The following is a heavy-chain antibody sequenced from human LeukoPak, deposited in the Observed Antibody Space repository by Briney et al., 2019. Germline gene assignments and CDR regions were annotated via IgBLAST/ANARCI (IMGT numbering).Heavy chain of an antibody. D-gene: IGHD3-16*02. J-gene: IGHJ4*02. CDR3: ARTPYDYVWGSYRYTVYFDY. Sequence: PSETLSLTCAVYGGSFSGYYWSWIRQPPGKGLEWIGEINHSGSTNYNPSLKSRVTISVDTSKNHFSLKLSSVTAADTAVYFCARTPYDYVWGSYRYTVYFDYWGQGTLVTVSS. V-gene: IGHV4-34*01. CDR1: GGSFSGYY. CDR2: INHSGST.